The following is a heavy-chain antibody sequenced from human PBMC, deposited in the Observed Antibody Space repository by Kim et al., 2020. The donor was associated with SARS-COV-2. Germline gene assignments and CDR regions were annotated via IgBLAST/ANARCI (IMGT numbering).Heavy chain of an antibody. V-gene: IGHV3-23*01. CDR2: IGGGGVP. J-gene: IGHJ5*02. D-gene: IGHD5-12*01. CDR3: AKTSASGPTRAYDA. CDR1: GFTFGGYS. Sequence: GGSLRLSCAASGFTFGGYSMSWVRQAPGRGLEWVSVIGGGGVPIYADSVKGRFTISRDNSTNMVYLQMNSLTAEDSAVYFCAKTSASGPTRAYDAWGQGT.